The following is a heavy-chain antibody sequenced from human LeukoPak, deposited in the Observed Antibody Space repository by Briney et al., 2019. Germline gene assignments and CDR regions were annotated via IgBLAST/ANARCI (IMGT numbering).Heavy chain of an antibody. J-gene: IGHJ6*02. CDR3: ARDRVGAQAYYYYGMDV. V-gene: IGHV3-30-3*01. CDR1: GFTFSSYA. D-gene: IGHD1-26*01. Sequence: GGSLRLSCAASGFTFSSYAMHWVRQAPGKGLEWVAVISYDGSNKYYADSVKGRFTISRDNSKNTLYLQMNSLRAEDTAVYYCARDRVGAQAYYYYGMDVWGQGTTVTVSS. CDR2: ISYDGSNK.